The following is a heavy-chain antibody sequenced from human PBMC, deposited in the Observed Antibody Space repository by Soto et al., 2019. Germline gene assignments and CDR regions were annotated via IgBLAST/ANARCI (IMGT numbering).Heavy chain of an antibody. D-gene: IGHD2-2*01. CDR2: IIPIPGTA. Sequence: QVQLVQSGAEVKKPGSSVKVSCKASGGTFSSYAISWVRQAPGQGLEWMGGIIPIPGTANYAQKFQGRVMITAVASTSTAYMELSSLRSEDTAVYYCARSQGSSTSLEIYYYYYYGMDVWGQGTTVTVSS. CDR1: GGTFSSYA. V-gene: IGHV1-69*01. J-gene: IGHJ6*02. CDR3: ARSQGSSTSLEIYYYYYYGMDV.